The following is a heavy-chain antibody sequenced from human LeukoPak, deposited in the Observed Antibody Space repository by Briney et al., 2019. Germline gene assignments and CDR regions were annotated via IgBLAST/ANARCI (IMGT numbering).Heavy chain of an antibody. J-gene: IGHJ6*02. V-gene: IGHV3-66*01. Sequence: GGSLRLSCAASGFTVSSNYMSWVRQAPGKGLEWVSVIYSGGSTYYADSVKGRFTISRDNSKNTLYLQMNSLRAEDTAVYYCASGQGYCSGGSCYLGGYYYYGMDVWGQGTTVTVPS. CDR3: ASGQGYCSGGSCYLGGYYYYGMDV. CDR2: IYSGGST. CDR1: GFTVSSNY. D-gene: IGHD2-15*01.